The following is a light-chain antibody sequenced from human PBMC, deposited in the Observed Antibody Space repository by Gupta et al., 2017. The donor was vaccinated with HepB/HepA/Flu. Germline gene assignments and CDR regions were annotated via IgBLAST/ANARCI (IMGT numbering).Light chain of an antibody. CDR1: SSNVGRNN. V-gene: IGLV1-44*01. Sequence: QSVLTQSPSVSGTPGQRFTISCSGSSSNVGRNNVNWYQQLPGTAPKLLIYYNEERPSGVPDRISGSKSGTSASLAISGLQSEDEADYYCAAWDTSLNVVVFGGGTKLTVL. CDR3: AAWDTSLNVVV. CDR2: YNE. J-gene: IGLJ2*01.